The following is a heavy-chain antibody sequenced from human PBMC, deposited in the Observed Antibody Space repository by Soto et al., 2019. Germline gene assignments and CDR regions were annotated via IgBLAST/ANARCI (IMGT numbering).Heavy chain of an antibody. CDR1: GCIFSTYS. V-gene: IGHV3-48*02. Sequence: VGSLNRSCAASGCIFSTYSMNWVRQAPGKGLEWVSYISTSTSTIYYADSVKGRFTISRDNAKNSLYLQMNSLRDEDTAVYYCARVYNWIQGAYYYYGMDVWGQGTTVTVSS. J-gene: IGHJ6*02. CDR3: ARVYNWIQGAYYYYGMDV. CDR2: ISTSTSTI. D-gene: IGHD1-20*01.